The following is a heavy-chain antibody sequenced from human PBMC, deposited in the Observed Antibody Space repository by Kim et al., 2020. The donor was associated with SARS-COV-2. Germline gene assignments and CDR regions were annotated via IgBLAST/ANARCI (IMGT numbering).Heavy chain of an antibody. Sequence: GGSLRLSCAASGFAFRSNGMSWVRQAPGKGLEWVSYIYGSDGATAYADSVMGRFTISRDSSMDPLYLQMNKLRVEDTAVYYCTGHGGVSSGGTGTLVTVSS. CDR2: IYGSDGAT. D-gene: IGHD2-8*02. J-gene: IGHJ1*01. V-gene: IGHV3-23*01. CDR3: TGHGGVSS. CDR1: GFAFRSNG.